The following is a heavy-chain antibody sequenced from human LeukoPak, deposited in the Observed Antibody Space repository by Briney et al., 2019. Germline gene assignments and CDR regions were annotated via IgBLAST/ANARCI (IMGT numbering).Heavy chain of an antibody. D-gene: IGHD2-15*01. CDR1: GFTVSSNY. Sequence: GGSLRLSCAASGFTVSSNYMSWVRQAPGKGLGWVSVIYSGGSTYYADSVKGRFTISRDKSKNTLYLQMNSLRAEDTAVYYCARGGYCSGGSCYSDYWGQGTLVTVSS. CDR3: ARGGYCSGGSCYSDY. V-gene: IGHV3-66*02. J-gene: IGHJ4*02. CDR2: IYSGGST.